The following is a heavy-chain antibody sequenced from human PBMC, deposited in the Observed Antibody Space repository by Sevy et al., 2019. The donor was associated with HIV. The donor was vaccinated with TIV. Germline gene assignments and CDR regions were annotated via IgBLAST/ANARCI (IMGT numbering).Heavy chain of an antibody. J-gene: IGHJ6*02. CDR1: GFTFSSYG. Sequence: GSLRLSCAASGFTFSSYGMHWVRQAPGKGLEWVAVISYDGSNKYYAASVKGRFTISRDNSKNTRYLQMNSLRAEDXAVYYCAKDLLGRGITMVQGVIINPRIYYYYGMDVWGQGTTVTVSS. D-gene: IGHD3-10*01. CDR2: ISYDGSNK. CDR3: AKDLLGRGITMVQGVIINPRIYYYYGMDV. V-gene: IGHV3-30*18.